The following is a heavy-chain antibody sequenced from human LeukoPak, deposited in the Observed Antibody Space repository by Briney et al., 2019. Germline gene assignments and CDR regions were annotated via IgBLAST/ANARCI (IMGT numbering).Heavy chain of an antibody. CDR3: ARDGSYGDYRIFDY. J-gene: IGHJ4*02. Sequence: SETLSLTCTVSGGSISSSSYYWGCIRQPPGKGLECIGSIYYSGSTYYNPSLKSRVTISVDTSKNQFSLKLSSVTAADTAVYYCARDGSYGDYRIFDYWGQGTLVTVSS. CDR2: IYYSGST. CDR1: GGSISSSSYY. V-gene: IGHV4-39*07. D-gene: IGHD4-17*01.